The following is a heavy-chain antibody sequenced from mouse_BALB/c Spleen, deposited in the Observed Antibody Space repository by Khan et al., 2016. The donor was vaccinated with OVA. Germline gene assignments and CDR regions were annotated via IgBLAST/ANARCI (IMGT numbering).Heavy chain of an antibody. D-gene: IGHD2-4*01. CDR1: GFSLTTYG. CDR2: IWSGGST. V-gene: IGHV2-2*02. J-gene: IGHJ3*01. Sequence: QMQLEESGPGLVQPSQSLSITCTVSGFSLTTYGVHWVRQSPGKGLEWLGVIWSGGSTDYNAAFISRLSISKDSSKSQVFFKMNSLQVNDTAIYYCARNYDYDEGLACWGQGTLVTVSA. CDR3: ARNYDYDEGLAC.